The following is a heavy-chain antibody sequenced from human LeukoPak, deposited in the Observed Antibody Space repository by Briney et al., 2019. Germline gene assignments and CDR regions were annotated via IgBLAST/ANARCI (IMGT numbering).Heavy chain of an antibody. CDR3: AREIVGAIKSYFDY. J-gene: IGHJ4*02. D-gene: IGHD1-26*01. CDR2: IRQDGGLK. V-gene: IGHV3-7*01. CDR1: GFTVSSIY. Sequence: GGSLRLSCAVSGFTVSSIYMSWVRQAPGKGLEWVANIRQDGGLKHYVDSVKGRFTISRDNAENSLYLQMNSLRAEDTAVYYCAREIVGAIKSYFDYWGQGTLVTASS.